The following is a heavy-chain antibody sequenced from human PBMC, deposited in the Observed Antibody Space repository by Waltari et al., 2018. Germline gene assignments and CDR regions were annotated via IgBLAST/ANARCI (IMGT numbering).Heavy chain of an antibody. CDR3: AKALTLSSTWDMH. CDR1: GFTFSSSA. Sequence: EVQLVESGGGLVQPGGSLRLSCAASGFTFSSSAMSWVRQVPGKGLVCVPCIRGNGASTYYADSVKGRFTIPRDNSKNTLFLQMDSLRAEDTAVYFCAKALTLSSTWDMHWGQGTLVTVSS. CDR2: IRGNGAST. J-gene: IGHJ4*02. V-gene: IGHV3-23*04. D-gene: IGHD6-13*01.